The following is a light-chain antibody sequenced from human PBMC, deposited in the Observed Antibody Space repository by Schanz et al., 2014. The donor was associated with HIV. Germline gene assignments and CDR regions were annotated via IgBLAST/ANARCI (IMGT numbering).Light chain of an antibody. V-gene: IGKV1-27*01. J-gene: IGKJ1*01. CDR1: QGISNY. CDR3: QQLSTYPKT. CDR2: AAS. Sequence: DIQMTQSPSSLSASVGDSVTITCRASQGISNYLAWYQQKPGKVPKLLIYAASTLQSGVPSRFSGSGSGTDFTLTISRLQPEDVATYYCQQLSTYPKTFGQGTKVEI.